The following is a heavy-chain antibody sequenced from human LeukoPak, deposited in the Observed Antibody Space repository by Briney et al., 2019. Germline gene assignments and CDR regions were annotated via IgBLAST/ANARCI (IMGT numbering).Heavy chain of an antibody. CDR1: GGSISDTNW. Sequence: PSETLSLTCGVSGGSISDTNWWTWFRQPPGKGLEWIGEVNLQGSTNYNPSLKSLVAISVDKSENHISLKLTSVTAADTAVYYCAREGGPYRPLDYSGQGTLVTVAS. CDR3: AREGGPYRPLDY. J-gene: IGHJ4*02. CDR2: VNLQGST. V-gene: IGHV4-4*02.